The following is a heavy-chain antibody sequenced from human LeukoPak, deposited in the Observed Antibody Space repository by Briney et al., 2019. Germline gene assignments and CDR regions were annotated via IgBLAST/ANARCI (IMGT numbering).Heavy chain of an antibody. CDR3: ARKLVGYYFDY. D-gene: IGHD2-15*01. CDR1: GGSFSGYY. CDR2: INHSGST. Sequence: SETLPLTCAVYGGSFSGYYWSWIRQPPGKGLEWIGEINHSGSTNYNPSLKSRVTISVDTSKNQFSLKLSSVTAADTAVYYCARKLVGYYFDYWGQGTLVTVSS. J-gene: IGHJ4*02. V-gene: IGHV4-34*01.